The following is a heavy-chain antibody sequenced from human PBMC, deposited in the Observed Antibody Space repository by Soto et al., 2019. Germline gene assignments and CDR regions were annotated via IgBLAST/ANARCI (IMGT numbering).Heavy chain of an antibody. J-gene: IGHJ1*01. CDR3: AKDRYDFWSGYPRAEYFQH. CDR1: GFTFSIYG. D-gene: IGHD3-3*01. V-gene: IGHV3-30*18. CDR2: ISYDGSNK. Sequence: GGSLRLSCAASGFTFSIYGMHRVRQAPGKGLEWVAVISYDGSNKYYADSVKGRFTISRDNSKNTLYLQMNSLRAEDTAVYYCAKDRYDFWSGYPRAEYFQHWGQGTLVTVSS.